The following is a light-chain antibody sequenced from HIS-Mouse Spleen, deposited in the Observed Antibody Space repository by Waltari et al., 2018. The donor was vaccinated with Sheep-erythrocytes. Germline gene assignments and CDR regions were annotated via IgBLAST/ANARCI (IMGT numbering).Light chain of an antibody. CDR2: EGS. CDR1: SSDVGSYNL. Sequence: QSALTQPRSVSGSPGQSVTIPCTGISSDVGSYNLVSWYQQHPGKPPKLMIYEGSKRPSGVSNRFSGSKSGNTASLTISGLQAEDEADYYCCSYAGSSTPWVFGGGTKLTVL. V-gene: IGLV2-23*01. J-gene: IGLJ3*02. CDR3: CSYAGSSTPWV.